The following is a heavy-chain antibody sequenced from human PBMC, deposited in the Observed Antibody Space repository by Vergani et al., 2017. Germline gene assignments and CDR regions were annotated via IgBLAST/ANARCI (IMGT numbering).Heavy chain of an antibody. Sequence: EVQLVESGGGLVKPGGSLRLPCAASGFTLSSYSMNWVRQAPGQGLAWVSSISSSSSYICYADSVKGRVTSSRDNAKNSLYLQMNSLRAEDTAVYYCARDALGYSSSTGCPRPYYYYMDVWGKGTAVTVSS. J-gene: IGHJ6*03. CDR3: ARDALGYSSSTGCPRPYYYYMDV. D-gene: IGHD2-2*01. V-gene: IGHV3-21*01. CDR2: ISSSSSYI. CDR1: GFTLSSYS.